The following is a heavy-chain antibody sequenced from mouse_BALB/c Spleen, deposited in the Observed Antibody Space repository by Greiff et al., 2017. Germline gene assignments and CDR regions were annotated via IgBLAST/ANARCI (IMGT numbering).Heavy chain of an antibody. CDR1: GDSITSGY. V-gene: IGHV3-8*02. Sequence: EVQVVESGPSLVKPSQTLSLTCSVTGDSITSGYWNWIRKFPGNKLEYMGYISYSGSTYYNPSLKSRISITRDTSKNQYYLQLNSVTTEDTATYYCARYLLRLYYFDYWGQGTTLTVSS. CDR3: ARYLLRLYYFDY. D-gene: IGHD1-2*01. J-gene: IGHJ2*01. CDR2: ISYSGST.